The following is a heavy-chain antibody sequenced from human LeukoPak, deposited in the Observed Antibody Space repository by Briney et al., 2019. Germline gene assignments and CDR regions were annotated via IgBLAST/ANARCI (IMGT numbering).Heavy chain of an antibody. CDR3: ARPIADGVRDY. V-gene: IGHV1-2*02. J-gene: IGHJ4*02. CDR2: INPNSGGT. CDR1: GYTFTGYY. Sequence: ASVKVSCKASGYTFTGYYMHWVRQAPGQGLEWMGWINPNSGGTNYTQKFQGRVTMTRGTSISTAYMELSRLRSDDTAVYYCARPIADGVRDYWGQGTLVTVSS. D-gene: IGHD6-13*01.